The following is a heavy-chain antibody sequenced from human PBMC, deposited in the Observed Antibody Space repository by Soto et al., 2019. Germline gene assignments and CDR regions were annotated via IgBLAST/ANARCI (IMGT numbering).Heavy chain of an antibody. V-gene: IGHV3-21*01. CDR2: ISSNSAYI. Sequence: GGSLRLSCAVSGFTFRSFTMDWVRQAPGKGLEWVSTISSNSAYINYTDALRGRFTLSRDNATNSLRRQTDSERAEDTAVYFCTTDKSRDSSARDWFDPWGQGTLVTVSS. J-gene: IGHJ5*02. D-gene: IGHD6-13*01. CDR1: GFTFRSFT. CDR3: TTDKSRDSSARDWFDP.